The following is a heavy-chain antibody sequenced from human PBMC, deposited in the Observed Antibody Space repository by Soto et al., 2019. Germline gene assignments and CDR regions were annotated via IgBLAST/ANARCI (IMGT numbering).Heavy chain of an antibody. V-gene: IGHV1-18*01. D-gene: IGHD3-3*01. CDR2: ISAYNGNT. Sequence: QVQLVQSGAEVKKPGASVKVSCKASGYTFTSYGISWVRQAPGQGLEWMGWISAYNGNTNYAQKLXGXXXXTTXTXXXXXXXXXXXXXXXXXXXXXCARDRSWEIFGVVSRFDPWGQGTLVTVSS. J-gene: IGHJ5*02. CDR1: GYTFTSYG. CDR3: ARDRSWEIFGVVSRFDP.